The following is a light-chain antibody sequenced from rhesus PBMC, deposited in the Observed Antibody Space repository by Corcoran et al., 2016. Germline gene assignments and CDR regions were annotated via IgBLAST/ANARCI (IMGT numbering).Light chain of an antibody. CDR1: QGINSW. Sequence: DIQMTQSPSSLSASVGDKVTITCRASQGINSWLAWYQQKPGKATKLLIYAAASLESGAPSRFSGSVAGTDYTLTISSLQPEDFATYYCQQGYNTPWTFGQGTKVEIK. CDR2: AAA. V-gene: IGKV1-18*01. CDR3: QQGYNTPWT. J-gene: IGKJ1*01.